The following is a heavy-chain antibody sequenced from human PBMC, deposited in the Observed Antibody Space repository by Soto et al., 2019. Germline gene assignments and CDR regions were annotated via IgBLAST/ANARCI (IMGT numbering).Heavy chain of an antibody. CDR2: IFPIFGTA. V-gene: IGHV1-69*12. D-gene: IGHD1-26*01. CDR3: ARVWELTSDY. CDR1: GDTFSSYA. J-gene: IGHJ4*02. Sequence: QVQLVQSGAEVKKPGSSVKVSCKASGDTFSSYAISWVRQAPGQGLEWMGGIFPIFGTASYAQKFQGRVTITADESTSTAYMELNSLRSEDTDVYYCARVWELTSDYWGQGTLVTVSS.